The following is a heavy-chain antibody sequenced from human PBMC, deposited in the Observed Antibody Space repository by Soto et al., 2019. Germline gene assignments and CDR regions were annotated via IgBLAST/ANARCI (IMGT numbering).Heavy chain of an antibody. CDR2: IIPIFGTA. D-gene: IGHD6-6*01. Sequence: ASVKVSCKASGGTFSSYAISWVRQAPGQGLEWMGGIIPIFGTANYAQKFQGRVTITADESTSTAYMGLSSLRSEDTAVYYCASPLGIAARGYYYYYGMDVWGQGTTVTVS. CDR1: GGTFSSYA. J-gene: IGHJ6*02. V-gene: IGHV1-69*13. CDR3: ASPLGIAARGYYYYYGMDV.